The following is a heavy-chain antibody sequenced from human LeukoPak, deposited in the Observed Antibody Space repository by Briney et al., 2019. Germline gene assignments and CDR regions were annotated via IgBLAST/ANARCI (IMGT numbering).Heavy chain of an antibody. Sequence: ASVKVSCKASGGTFSSYAISWVRQAPGQGLEWMGRIIPILGIANYAQKFQGRVTITADKSTSTAYMELSSLRSEDTAVYYCARAVGVITSDYYGMDVWGQGTTVTVSS. CDR3: ARAVGVITSDYYGMDV. D-gene: IGHD3-22*01. CDR2: IIPILGIA. J-gene: IGHJ6*02. CDR1: GGTFSSYA. V-gene: IGHV1-69*04.